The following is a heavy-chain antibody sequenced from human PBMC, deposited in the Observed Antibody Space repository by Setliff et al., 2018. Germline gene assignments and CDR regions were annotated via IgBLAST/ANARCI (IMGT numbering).Heavy chain of an antibody. CDR3: ARIYSGSYQYYFDY. D-gene: IGHD1-26*01. V-gene: IGHV2-70*11. Sequence: SGPTLVNPTQTLTLTCTFSGFSLSTSGMCVSWIRQPPGKALEWLARIDWDDDKYYSTSLKTRLTISKDTSKNQVVLTMTNMDPVDTATYYCARIYSGSYQYYFDYWGQGTLVTVSS. J-gene: IGHJ4*02. CDR2: IDWDDDK. CDR1: GFSLSTSGMC.